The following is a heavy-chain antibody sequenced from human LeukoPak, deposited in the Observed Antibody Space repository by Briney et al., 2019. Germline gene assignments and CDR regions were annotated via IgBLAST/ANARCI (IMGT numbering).Heavy chain of an antibody. D-gene: IGHD3-22*01. CDR1: GGSISSGGYY. Sequence: PSGTLSLTCTVSGGSISSGGYYWSWIRQHPGKGLEWIGYIYYSGSTYYNPSLKSRVTISVDTSKNQFSLKLSSVTAADTAVYYCARRTYYYDSSGYAYSPPDAFDIWGQGTMVTVSS. J-gene: IGHJ3*02. V-gene: IGHV4-31*03. CDR3: ARRTYYYDSSGYAYSPPDAFDI. CDR2: IYYSGST.